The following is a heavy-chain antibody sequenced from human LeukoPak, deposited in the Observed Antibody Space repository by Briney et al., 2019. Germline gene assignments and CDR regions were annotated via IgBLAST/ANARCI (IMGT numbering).Heavy chain of an antibody. J-gene: IGHJ4*02. CDR2: ISYDGSNK. D-gene: IGHD6-19*01. CDR3: ARGGRAVAADY. CDR1: VFTLSSNS. V-gene: IGHV3-30-3*01. Sequence: AGGSLRLSCAASVFTLSSNSMRWVRQAQCEGLEWVVVISYDGSNKYYADSVKGRFTISRDNSKNTLYLQMNSLRAEDSAVYYCARGGRAVAADYWGQGTLVTVSS.